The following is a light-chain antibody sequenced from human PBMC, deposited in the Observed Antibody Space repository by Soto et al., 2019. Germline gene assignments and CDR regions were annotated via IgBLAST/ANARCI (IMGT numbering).Light chain of an antibody. Sequence: QSVLTQSPSASASLGASVKLTCTLTSGHSNYAIAWHQQQPEKGPRFLMTLNSDGSHSEGDGIPDRFSGSSSGAERYLTISSLQSEDEADYYCQTWGTAIRVFGGGTKLTVL. CDR1: SGHSNYA. V-gene: IGLV4-69*01. CDR3: QTWGTAIRV. CDR2: LNSDGSH. J-gene: IGLJ3*02.